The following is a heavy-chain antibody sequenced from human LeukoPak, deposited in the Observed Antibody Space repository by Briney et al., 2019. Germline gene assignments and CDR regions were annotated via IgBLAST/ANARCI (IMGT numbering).Heavy chain of an antibody. CDR2: ISYDGSNK. J-gene: IGHJ6*04. D-gene: IGHD2-2*01. Sequence: GGSLRLPCAASGFTFSSYAMHWVRQAPGKGLEWVAVISYDGSNKYYADSVKGRFTISRDNSKNTLYLQMNSLRAEDTAVYYCANRGYCSSTSCYTMDVWGKGTTVTVSS. V-gene: IGHV3-30-3*01. CDR1: GFTFSSYA. CDR3: ANRGYCSSTSCYTMDV.